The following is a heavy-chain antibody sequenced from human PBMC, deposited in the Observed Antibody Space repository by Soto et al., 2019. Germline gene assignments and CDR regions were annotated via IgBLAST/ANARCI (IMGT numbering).Heavy chain of an antibody. CDR2: VSASGSTI. Sequence: GGSLRLSCAGSGFTFSDYEMDWFRQAPGKGLEWVAYVSASGSTIFYADSVKGRFVISRDNAESSLFLQMNSLRADDTALYYCTKEKSAVDSGYDAFDVWGQGTMVTVSS. D-gene: IGHD5-12*01. CDR3: TKEKSAVDSGYDAFDV. CDR1: GFTFSDYE. J-gene: IGHJ3*01. V-gene: IGHV3-48*03.